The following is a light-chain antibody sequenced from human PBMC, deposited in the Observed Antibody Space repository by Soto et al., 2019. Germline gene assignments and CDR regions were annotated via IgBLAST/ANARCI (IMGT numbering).Light chain of an antibody. CDR1: SSDVGGYNY. Sequence: QSVLTQPASVSGSPGQSITISCTGTSSDVGGYNYVSWYQQHPGKAPKLMIYDVNKRPSGVPGRFSGSKSGNTASLTISGLQAEDEADYYCCSYAGTYTHYVFGTGTKVTVL. CDR2: DVN. V-gene: IGLV2-11*01. CDR3: CSYAGTYTHYV. J-gene: IGLJ1*01.